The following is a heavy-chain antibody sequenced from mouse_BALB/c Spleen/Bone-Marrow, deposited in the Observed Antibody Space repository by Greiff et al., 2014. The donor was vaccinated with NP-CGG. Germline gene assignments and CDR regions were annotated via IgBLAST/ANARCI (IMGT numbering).Heavy chain of an antibody. V-gene: IGHV5-6*01. CDR3: EVNWDSAY. J-gene: IGHJ3*01. Sequence: EVQLQQSGGDLVKPGGSLKLSCAASGFTFSSYGMSWVRQTPDKRLEWVATINNGGTYTYYPDSVKGRFTISRDNAKNTLYLQMSSLKSEDTAMYYFEVNWDSAYWGQWTLVTVSA. D-gene: IGHD4-1*02. CDR1: GFTFSSYG. CDR2: INNGGTYT.